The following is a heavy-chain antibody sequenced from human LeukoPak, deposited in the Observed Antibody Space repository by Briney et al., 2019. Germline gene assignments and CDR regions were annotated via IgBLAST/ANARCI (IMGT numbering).Heavy chain of an antibody. V-gene: IGHV3-7*01. D-gene: IGHD6-19*01. J-gene: IGHJ4*02. CDR3: TRNSGWYRLGY. Sequence: TGGSLRLSCTASGFTFSTYWMTWVRQTPGKGLEWVANIKEDGGEKGYADSVKGRFTISRDNAKNSLYLQMNSLRVDDTAMYYCTRNSGWYRLGYWGQGTLVTVPS. CDR2: IKEDGGEK. CDR1: GFTFSTYW.